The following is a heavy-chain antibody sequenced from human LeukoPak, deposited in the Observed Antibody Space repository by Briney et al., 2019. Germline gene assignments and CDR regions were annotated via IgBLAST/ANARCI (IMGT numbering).Heavy chain of an antibody. D-gene: IGHD3-10*01. V-gene: IGHV4-59*08. Sequence: PSETLSLTCTVSGGAISTYYCSWIRQPPGQGLEWIGVLFNSWGTSYHASLKSLVTVSVDTSKKQVSLKVTAVTAADTPVYYCARRIPAPGMRDVWRQGTTVTVTS. CDR2: LFNSWGT. CDR1: GGAISTYY. J-gene: IGHJ6*02. CDR3: ARRIPAPGMRDV.